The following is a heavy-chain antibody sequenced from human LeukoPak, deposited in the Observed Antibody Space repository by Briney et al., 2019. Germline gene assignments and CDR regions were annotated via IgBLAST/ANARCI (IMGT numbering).Heavy chain of an antibody. CDR3: ARVGSCSSTSCYFHWFDP. D-gene: IGHD2-2*01. Sequence: GASVKVSCKASGYTFTGYYMHWVRQAPGQGREWVGGINPNRGGTNYAQKFHGRVTMTRDTSISTAYMELSRLRSDDTAVYYCARVGSCSSTSCYFHWFDPWGQGTLVTVSS. CDR1: GYTFTGYY. V-gene: IGHV1-2*02. J-gene: IGHJ5*02. CDR2: INPNRGGT.